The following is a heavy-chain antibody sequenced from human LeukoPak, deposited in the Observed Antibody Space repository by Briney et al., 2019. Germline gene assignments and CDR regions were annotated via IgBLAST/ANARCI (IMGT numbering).Heavy chain of an antibody. CDR1: GLTFTDYI. CDR3: AKVETEVDL. CDR2: IGPRDKSI. D-gene: IGHD1-14*01. Sequence: GGSPRLFCVASGLTFTDYIFSWMRQAPGKGLEWVSYIGPRDKSIYYEDSVEGRFTISRDNAKNSLYLQMDSLRVEDTAVYYCAKVETEVDLWGQGPLVSVSS. V-gene: IGHV3-11*01. J-gene: IGHJ4*02.